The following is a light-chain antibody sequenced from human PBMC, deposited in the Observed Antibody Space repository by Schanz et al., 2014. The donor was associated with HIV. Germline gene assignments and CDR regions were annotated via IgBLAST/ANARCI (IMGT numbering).Light chain of an antibody. J-gene: IGLJ2*01. CDR3: SSYTTDSTLR. Sequence: QSVLTQPASVSGSPGQSITISCTGTSADVGGYNYVSWYQQHPGKAPKHLIYNVSYRPSGVSNRFSASKSGNTASLTISGHQAEEEADYDCSSYTTDSTLRFGGGTKLTVL. V-gene: IGLV2-14*03. CDR2: NVS. CDR1: SADVGGYNY.